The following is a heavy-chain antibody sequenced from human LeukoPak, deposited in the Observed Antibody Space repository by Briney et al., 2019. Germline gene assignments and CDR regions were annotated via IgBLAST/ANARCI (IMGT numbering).Heavy chain of an antibody. J-gene: IGHJ6*02. CDR2: ISGSGGST. CDR3: AKEDPKYYYYGMDV. Sequence: PGGSLRLSCTASGFTFSTYAVSWVRQAPGKGLEWVSAISGSGGSTFYADSVKGRFTISRDTSKNTLYLQMNSLRAEDTAVYYCAKEDPKYYYYGMDVWGQGTTVTVS. CDR1: GFTFSTYA. V-gene: IGHV3-23*01.